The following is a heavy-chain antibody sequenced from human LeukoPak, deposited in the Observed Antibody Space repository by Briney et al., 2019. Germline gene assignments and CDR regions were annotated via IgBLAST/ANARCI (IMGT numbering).Heavy chain of an antibody. Sequence: GGSLRLSCAASGFTFSNYWMHWVRQAPGKGLVWVSSIKSNGRTTSYADSVKGRFTISRDNSKNTLDLQMNSLRVEDTAVYYCAKGVYGSGSYREYFEQWGQGTLVTVSS. D-gene: IGHD3-10*01. J-gene: IGHJ1*01. CDR3: AKGVYGSGSYREYFEQ. CDR1: GFTFSNYW. CDR2: IKSNGRTT. V-gene: IGHV3-74*01.